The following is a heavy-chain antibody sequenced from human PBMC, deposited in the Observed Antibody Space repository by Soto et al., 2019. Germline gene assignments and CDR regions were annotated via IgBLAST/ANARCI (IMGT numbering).Heavy chain of an antibody. CDR2: ISAYNGNT. D-gene: IGHD2-15*01. J-gene: IGHJ6*02. V-gene: IGHV1-18*04. CDR1: GYTFNSYG. CDR3: ARDSEGGGYYYYYYGMDV. Sequence: ASVKVSCKASGYTFNSYGISWVRQAPGQGLEWMGWISAYNGNTNYVQKFQGRVTMTTEKSTSTAYMELRSPRSDDTAVYYCARDSEGGGYYYYYYGMDVWGPGTTVTVSS.